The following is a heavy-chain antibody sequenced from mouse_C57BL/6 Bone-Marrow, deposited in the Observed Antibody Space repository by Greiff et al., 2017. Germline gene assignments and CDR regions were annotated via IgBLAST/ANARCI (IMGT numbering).Heavy chain of an antibody. J-gene: IGHJ4*01. CDR2: IYPGDGDT. D-gene: IGHD1-1*01. V-gene: IGHV1-82*01. CDR3: ARGIYYGYAMDY. Sequence: VQLQQSGPELVKPGASVKISCKASGYAFSSSWMNWVKQRPGQGLEWIGRIYPGDGDTNYNGKFKGKATLTADTSSSTAYMQLSSLPSEDSAVYFCARGIYYGYAMDYWGQETSVTVSS. CDR1: GYAFSSSW.